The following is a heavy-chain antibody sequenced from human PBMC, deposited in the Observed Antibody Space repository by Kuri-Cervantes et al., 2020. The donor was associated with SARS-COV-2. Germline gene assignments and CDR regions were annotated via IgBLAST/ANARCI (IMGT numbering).Heavy chain of an antibody. J-gene: IGHJ4*02. V-gene: IGHV3-30*03. CDR2: ISYDERNK. CDR3: ARGPSYGDFRRSDS. CDR1: GFTFSSYA. D-gene: IGHD4-17*01. Sequence: GGSLRLSCAASGFTFSSYAMSWVRQAPGKGLEWVAVISYDERNKFYIDSVKGRFTISRDNSKNTLYLQMDSLRVEDTAVYYCARGPSYGDFRRSDSWGQGTLVTVSS.